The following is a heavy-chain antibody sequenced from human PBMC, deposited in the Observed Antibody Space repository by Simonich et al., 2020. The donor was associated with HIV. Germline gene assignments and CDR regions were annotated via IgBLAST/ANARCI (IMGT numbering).Heavy chain of an antibody. Sequence: QVQLQQWGAGLLKPSETLSLTCAVYGGSFRGYYWNWIRLSPGKGLEGIGEINHSGSTNYNPSLKRRVTISVDTSKNQFSLKLSSVTAADTAVYYCARRGITGSTGYFDYWGQGTLVTVSS. CDR3: ARRGITGSTGYFDY. V-gene: IGHV4-34*01. J-gene: IGHJ4*02. CDR1: GGSFRGYY. D-gene: IGHD1-7*01. CDR2: INHSGST.